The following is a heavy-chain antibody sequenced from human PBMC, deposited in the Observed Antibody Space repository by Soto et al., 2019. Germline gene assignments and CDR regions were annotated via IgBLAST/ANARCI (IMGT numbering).Heavy chain of an antibody. CDR1: GGSISSYY. D-gene: IGHD2-15*01. J-gene: IGHJ4*02. V-gene: IGHV4-59*08. CDR3: AKVHIMVVAGSTFDY. Sequence: SETLSLTCTVSGGSISSYYWSWIRQPPGKGLEWIGYIYYSGSTNYNPSLKSRVSMSMDTSKNQFSLKLTSVTAADTAIYYCAKVHIMVVAGSTFDYWGQGTLVTVSS. CDR2: IYYSGST.